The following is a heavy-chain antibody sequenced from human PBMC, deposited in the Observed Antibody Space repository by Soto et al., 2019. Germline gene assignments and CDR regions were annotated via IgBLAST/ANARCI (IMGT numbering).Heavy chain of an antibody. V-gene: IGHV3-21*01. CDR2: ISSSSSYI. CDR3: ARGVGGSDSWYFDY. Sequence: EVQLVESGGGLVKPGGSLRLSCAASGFTFSSYSMNWVRQAPGKGLEWVSSISSSSSYIYYADSVKGRFTISRDNAKNSLYLQMNSLRAGDTAVYYCARGVGGSDSWYFDYWGQGTLVTVSS. D-gene: IGHD2-15*01. J-gene: IGHJ4*02. CDR1: GFTFSSYS.